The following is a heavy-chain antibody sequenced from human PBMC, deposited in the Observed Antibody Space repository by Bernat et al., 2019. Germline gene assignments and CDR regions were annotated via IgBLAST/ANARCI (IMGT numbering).Heavy chain of an antibody. CDR3: AREGRVGVVAASPMDV. V-gene: IGHV3-11*05. CDR2: ISSSSSYK. CDR1: GFTFSDYY. Sequence: QVQLVESGGGLVKPGGSLRLSCAASGFTFSDYYMSWIRQAPGKGLEWVAYISSSSSYKNYADSVKGRFTISRDNAKNSLYLQMNSLRAEDTAVYYCAREGRVGVVAASPMDVWGQGTTVTVSS. D-gene: IGHD2-15*01. J-gene: IGHJ6*02.